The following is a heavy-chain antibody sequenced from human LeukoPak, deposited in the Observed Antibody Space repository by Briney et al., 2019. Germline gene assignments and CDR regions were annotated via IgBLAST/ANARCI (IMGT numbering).Heavy chain of an antibody. V-gene: IGHV3-23*01. CDR2: ITGSGGDT. CDR1: GFTFSSYA. CDR3: AKSSGSSGYYYVGDY. Sequence: GGSLRLSCAASGFTFSSYAMSWVRQAPGRGLEWVSTITGSGGDTYYADSVKGRFTISRDNPRNTLSLQMSSLSAVDTAVYYCAKSSGSSGYYYVGDYWGQGTLVTVSS. D-gene: IGHD3-22*01. J-gene: IGHJ4*02.